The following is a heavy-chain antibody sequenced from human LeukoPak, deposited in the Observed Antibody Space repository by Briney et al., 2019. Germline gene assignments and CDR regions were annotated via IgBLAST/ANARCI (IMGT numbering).Heavy chain of an antibody. J-gene: IGHJ2*01. CDR2: IWYDGSNK. CDR3: ARDTPPYGDYGDWYFDL. V-gene: IGHV3-33*01. Sequence: PGGSLRLSCAASGFTFSSYGMHWVRQAPGKGLEGVAVIWYDGSNKYYADSVKGRFTISRDNSKNTLYLQMNSLRVEVTAVYYCARDTPPYGDYGDWYFDLWGRGTLVTVSS. CDR1: GFTFSSYG. D-gene: IGHD4-17*01.